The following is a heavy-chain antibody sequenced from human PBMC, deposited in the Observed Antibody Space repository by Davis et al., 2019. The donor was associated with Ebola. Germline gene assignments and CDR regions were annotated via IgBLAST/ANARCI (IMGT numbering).Heavy chain of an antibody. CDR3: ARGRAGSFNWFDP. V-gene: IGHV1-8*01. D-gene: IGHD1-26*01. CDR2: MNPNSGNR. Sequence: ASVKVSCKASGYTFTSYDINWVRQAAGQGLEWMGWMNPNSGNRGYVQKFQGRVTMTRNTSISTAYMELSSLRSEDTAVYYCARGRAGSFNWFDPCGQGTLVTVSS. CDR1: GYTFTSYD. J-gene: IGHJ5*02.